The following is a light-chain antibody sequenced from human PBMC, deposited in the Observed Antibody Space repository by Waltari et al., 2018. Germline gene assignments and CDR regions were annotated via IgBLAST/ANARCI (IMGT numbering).Light chain of an antibody. Sequence: QSALTQPSPASGSPGPSVTISCTGTSRDVGGYNFVPWYQQHPGKAPKLMIYDVSNRPSGVSNRFSGSKSGNTASLTISGLQAEDEADYYCCSYAGNYTWVFGGGTKLTVL. CDR2: DVS. J-gene: IGLJ3*02. V-gene: IGLV2-14*03. CDR1: SRDVGGYNF. CDR3: CSYAGNYTWV.